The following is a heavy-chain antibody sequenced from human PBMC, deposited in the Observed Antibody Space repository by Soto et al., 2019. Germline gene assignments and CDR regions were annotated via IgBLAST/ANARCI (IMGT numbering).Heavy chain of an antibody. D-gene: IGHD3-22*01. CDR2: ISGYNGNT. CDR1: GYTFTIYG. CDR3: ARVDYYDSSGYYGY. J-gene: IGHJ4*02. Sequence: QVQLVQSGAEVKKPGASVKVSCKASGYTFTIYGISWVRQAPGQGLEWMGWISGYNGNTDYAQNLQDRVTLTTDASTSSVYMELRSLRSDDTAVYYCARVDYYDSSGYYGYWAQGTLITVSS. V-gene: IGHV1-18*04.